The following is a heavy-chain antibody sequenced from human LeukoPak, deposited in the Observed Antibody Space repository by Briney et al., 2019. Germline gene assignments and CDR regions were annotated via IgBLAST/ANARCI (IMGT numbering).Heavy chain of an antibody. J-gene: IGHJ6*03. D-gene: IGHD3-10*01. CDR3: AKGGGLWFGELLQYYMAV. Sequence: GGSLRLSCAASGFTFSSYSMNWVRQAPGKGLEWVSYITGHSSTIYYADSVKGRFTISRDNSKNTLYLQMNSLRAEDTAVYYCAKGGGLWFGELLQYYMAVWGKGTTVTVSS. CDR2: ITGHSSTI. CDR1: GFTFSSYS. V-gene: IGHV3-48*01.